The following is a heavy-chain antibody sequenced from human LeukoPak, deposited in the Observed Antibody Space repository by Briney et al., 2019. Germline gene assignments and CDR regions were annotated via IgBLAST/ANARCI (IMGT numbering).Heavy chain of an antibody. V-gene: IGHV1-46*01. Sequence: GASVKVSCKTSGYTFASYFIHWVRQAPGQGLEWMGIINPSGGSTNYAQKFQGRVTMTRDMSTSTVYMELSSLRSEDTAVFYCARAYLDSSGYYTNWGQGTLVTVSS. CDR2: INPSGGST. D-gene: IGHD3-22*01. CDR3: ARAYLDSSGYYTN. CDR1: GYTFASYF. J-gene: IGHJ4*02.